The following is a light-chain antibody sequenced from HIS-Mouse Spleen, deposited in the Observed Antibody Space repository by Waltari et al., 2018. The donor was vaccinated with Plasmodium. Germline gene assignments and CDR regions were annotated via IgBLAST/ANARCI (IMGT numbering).Light chain of an antibody. Sequence: SYELTQPPSVSVSPGQTARITCSGDALPTKYHYWYQQKSGQAPVLVIYEDSKRPPGIPERFSGSSSGTMATLTISGAQVEDEADYYCYSTDSSGNHRVFGGGTKLTVL. CDR2: EDS. V-gene: IGLV3-10*01. CDR1: ALPTKY. CDR3: YSTDSSGNHRV. J-gene: IGLJ3*02.